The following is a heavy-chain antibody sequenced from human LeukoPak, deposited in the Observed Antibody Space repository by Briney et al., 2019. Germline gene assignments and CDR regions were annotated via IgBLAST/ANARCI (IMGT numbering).Heavy chain of an antibody. D-gene: IGHD3-22*01. Sequence: ASVKVSCKASGYTFTSYAMNWVRQAPGQGLEWMGWINTNTGNPTYAQGFTGRFVFSLDTSVSTAYLQWSSLKASDTAMYYCARHAPSVAGGYYDSSGYYPFDWGQGTLVTVSS. J-gene: IGHJ4*02. CDR2: INTNTGNP. V-gene: IGHV7-4-1*02. CDR1: GYTFTSYA. CDR3: ARHAPSVAGGYYDSSGYYPFD.